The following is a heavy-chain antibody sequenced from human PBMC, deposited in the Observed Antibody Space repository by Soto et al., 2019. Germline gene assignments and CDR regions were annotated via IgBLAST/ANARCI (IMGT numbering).Heavy chain of an antibody. J-gene: IGHJ4*02. CDR2: IYYSGST. CDR3: AREIPAAMLGCFDY. Sequence: SETLSLTCTVSGGSISSGGYYWSWIRQHPGKGLEWIGYIYYSGSTYYNPSLKSRVTISVDTSKNQFSLKLSSVTAADTAVYYCAREIPAAMLGCFDYWGQGTLVTVSS. D-gene: IGHD2-2*01. V-gene: IGHV4-31*03. CDR1: GGSISSGGYY.